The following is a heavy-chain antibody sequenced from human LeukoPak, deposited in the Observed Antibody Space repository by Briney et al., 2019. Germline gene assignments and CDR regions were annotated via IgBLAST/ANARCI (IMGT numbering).Heavy chain of an antibody. CDR1: GFTFGDYA. Sequence: PGGSLRLSCTASGFTFGDYAMSWFRQAPGKGLEWVGFIRSKAYGGTTEYAASVKGRFTISRDDSKSIAYLQMNSLKTEDTAVYYCTRDRVGSNVAPLGYWGQGTLVTVSS. D-gene: IGHD3-16*01. CDR3: TRDRVGSNVAPLGY. J-gene: IGHJ4*02. V-gene: IGHV3-49*03. CDR2: IRSKAYGGTT.